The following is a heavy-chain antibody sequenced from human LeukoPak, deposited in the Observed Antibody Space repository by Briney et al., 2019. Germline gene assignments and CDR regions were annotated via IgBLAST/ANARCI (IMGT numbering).Heavy chain of an antibody. CDR1: GFTFSSYA. V-gene: IGHV3-23*01. CDR3: AKGAELRFLEWLSNPKYYFDY. J-gene: IGHJ4*02. CDR2: ISGSGGST. Sequence: GGSLRLSCAASGFTFSSYAMSWVRQAPGKGLEWVSAISGSGGSTYYADSVKGRFTISRDSSKNTLYLQMNSLRAEDTAVYYCAKGAELRFLEWLSNPKYYFDYWGQGTLVTVSS. D-gene: IGHD3-3*01.